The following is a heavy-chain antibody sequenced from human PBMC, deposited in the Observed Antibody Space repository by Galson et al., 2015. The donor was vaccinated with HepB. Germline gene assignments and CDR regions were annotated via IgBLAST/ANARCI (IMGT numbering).Heavy chain of an antibody. J-gene: IGHJ4*02. CDR3: TTVGAYYYDSFDY. CDR2: IKSKTDGETI. CDR1: GLIFSNAW. V-gene: IGHV3-15*01. Sequence: SLRLSCAASGLIFSNAWLSWVRQAPGKGLEWVGLIKSKTDGETIDYAAPVKSRFAISRDDSKNTLYLQMNRLKTEDTALYYCTTVGAYYYDSFDYWGQGTLVTVSS. D-gene: IGHD3-22*01.